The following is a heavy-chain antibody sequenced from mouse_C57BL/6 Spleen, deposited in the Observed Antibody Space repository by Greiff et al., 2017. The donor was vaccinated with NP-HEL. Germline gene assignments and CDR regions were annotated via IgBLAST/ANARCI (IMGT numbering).Heavy chain of an antibody. J-gene: IGHJ4*01. CDR3: ARKGDAMDY. CDR1: GYAFSSSW. Sequence: VQLQESGPELVKPGASVKISCKASGYAFSSSWMNWVKQRPGQGLEWIGRLYPGDGDTNYNGKFKGKATLTADKSSSTAYMQLSSLTSEDSAVYFCARKGDAMDYWGQGTSVTVSS. CDR2: LYPGDGDT. V-gene: IGHV1-82*01.